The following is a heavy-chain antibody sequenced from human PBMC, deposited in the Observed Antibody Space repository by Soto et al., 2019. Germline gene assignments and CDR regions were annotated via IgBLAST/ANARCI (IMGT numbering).Heavy chain of an antibody. CDR2: IIPILGIA. D-gene: IGHD2-15*01. CDR3: ARAAICSGGSCYAFDI. CDR1: GGTFSSYT. Sequence: SVKVSCKASGGTFSSYTISWVREVPGQGLEWMGRIIPILGIANYAQKLQGRVTITADKSTSTAYMELSSLRSEDTAVYYCARAAICSGGSCYAFDIWGQGTMVTVSS. J-gene: IGHJ3*02. V-gene: IGHV1-69*02.